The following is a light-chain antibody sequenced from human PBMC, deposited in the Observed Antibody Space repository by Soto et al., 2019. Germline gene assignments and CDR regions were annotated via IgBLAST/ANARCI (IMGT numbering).Light chain of an antibody. CDR1: QTINNW. V-gene: IGKV1-5*01. Sequence: DTQMTQSPSTLSASVGDTVTITCRARQTINNWLAWYQQKPEKVPKLLIYGASTLEDGVPSRFSGSRSGTEFTLTINSLPPDDFATYYCQRYDGYFGQGTKLEIQ. J-gene: IGKJ2*01. CDR3: QRYDGY. CDR2: GAS.